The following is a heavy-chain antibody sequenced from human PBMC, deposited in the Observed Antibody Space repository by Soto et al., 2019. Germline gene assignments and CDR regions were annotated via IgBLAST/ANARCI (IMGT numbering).Heavy chain of an antibody. CDR1: GFYFSNAW. V-gene: IGHV3-15*07. J-gene: IGHJ5*02. CDR3: TDSPGSGGITDGWFHP. Sequence: DVHLEESGGTLVESGGSLRLSCAASGFYFSNAWMNWVRQAPGKGLEWVGRIKSKSDGGTTDYAAPVQGTFTISRDDSRNTVFLEMNSLKAEDTAVYYCTDSPGSGGITDGWFHPWGQGTLVTVSS. D-gene: IGHD3-10*01. CDR2: IKSKSDGGTT.